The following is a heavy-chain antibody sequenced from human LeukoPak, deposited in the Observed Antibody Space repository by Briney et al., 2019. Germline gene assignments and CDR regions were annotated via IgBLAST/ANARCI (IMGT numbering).Heavy chain of an antibody. CDR1: GFTFSSYG. D-gene: IGHD3-9*01. J-gene: IGHJ3*02. CDR3: ARDFEAYYDILTGYYKGPFDI. CDR2: IWYDGSNK. V-gene: IGHV3-33*01. Sequence: GGSLRLSCAASGFTFSSYGIHWVRQAPGKGLEWVAVIWYDGSNKYYADSVKGRFTISRDNSKNTLYLQMNSLRAEDTAVYYCARDFEAYYDILTGYYKGPFDIWGQGTMVTVSS.